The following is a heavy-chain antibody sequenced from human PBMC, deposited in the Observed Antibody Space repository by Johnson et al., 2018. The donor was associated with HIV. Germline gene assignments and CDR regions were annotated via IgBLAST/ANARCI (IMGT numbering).Heavy chain of an antibody. CDR3: ARTRQGAFDF. CDR1: GFTFSSYW. Sequence: VQLVESGGGLVQPGGSLRLSCEASGFTFSSYWMRWVRQAPGKGLEWISVICSGGGTYYEDSVKGRFTISRDNSKNTLYLQMNRLRPQDTAVYYCARTRQGAFDFWGKGKMVTVSS. J-gene: IGHJ3*01. CDR2: ICSGGGT. V-gene: IGHV3-66*02.